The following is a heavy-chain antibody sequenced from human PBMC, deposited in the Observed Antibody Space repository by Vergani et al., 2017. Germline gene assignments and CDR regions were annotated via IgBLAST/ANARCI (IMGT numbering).Heavy chain of an antibody. CDR1: GGSFSGYY. V-gene: IGHV4-34*01. J-gene: IGHJ4*02. Sequence: QVQLQQWGAGLLKPSETLSLTCAVYGGSFSGYYWSWIRQPPGKGLEGVGEINHSGSTNYNPSLQSRVTISVDTSKNQFSLKLSSVTAADTAVYYCARGGGPRRWGQGTLVTVSS. CDR2: INHSGST. CDR3: ARGGGPRR. D-gene: IGHD3-16*01.